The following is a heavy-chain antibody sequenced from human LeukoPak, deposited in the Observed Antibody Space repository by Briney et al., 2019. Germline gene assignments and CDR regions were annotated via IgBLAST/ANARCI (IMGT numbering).Heavy chain of an antibody. Sequence: GGSLRLSCAASGFTFSSYAMHWVRQAPGKGLEWVAVISYDGSNKYYADSVKGQFTISRDNSKNTLYLQMNSLRAEDTAVYYCAKAMGYSGYDPTDYWGQGTLVTVSS. CDR1: GFTFSSYA. J-gene: IGHJ4*02. D-gene: IGHD5-12*01. CDR2: ISYDGSNK. V-gene: IGHV3-30-3*01. CDR3: AKAMGYSGYDPTDY.